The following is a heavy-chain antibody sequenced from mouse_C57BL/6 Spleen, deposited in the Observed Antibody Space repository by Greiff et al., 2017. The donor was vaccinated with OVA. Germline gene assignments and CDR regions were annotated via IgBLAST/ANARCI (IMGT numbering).Heavy chain of an antibody. CDR3: TRLETGTLGFDY. V-gene: IGHV1-15*01. Sequence: LVESGAELVRPGASVTLSCKASGYTFTDYEMHWVKQTPVHGLEWIGAIDPETGGTAYNQKFKGKAILTADKSSSTAYMELRSLTSEDSAVYYCTRLETGTLGFDYWGQGTTLTVSS. CDR1: GYTFTDYE. CDR2: IDPETGGT. J-gene: IGHJ2*01. D-gene: IGHD4-1*01.